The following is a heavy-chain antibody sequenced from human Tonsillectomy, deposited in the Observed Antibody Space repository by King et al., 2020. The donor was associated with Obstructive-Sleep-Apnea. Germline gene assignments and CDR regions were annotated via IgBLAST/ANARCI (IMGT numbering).Heavy chain of an antibody. Sequence: VQLVESGGGLVQPGGSLRLSCAASEFTFSSYAMSWVRQAPGKGLEWVSGISGTGDNTYYADSVKGRFTISRDNSRNTLYLQMNSLRGEDTAIYYCAKDIWLRGITPFDYWCQGTLVTVSS. CDR1: EFTFSSYA. J-gene: IGHJ4*02. V-gene: IGHV3-23*04. CDR3: AKDIWLRGITPFDY. D-gene: IGHD3-10*01. CDR2: ISGTGDNT.